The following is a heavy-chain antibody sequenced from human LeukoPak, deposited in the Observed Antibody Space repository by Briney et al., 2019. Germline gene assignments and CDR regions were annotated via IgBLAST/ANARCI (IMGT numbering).Heavy chain of an antibody. V-gene: IGHV3-11*01. CDR3: ARVGDGTMVRGAYYYYYYMDV. CDR1: GFTFSDYY. Sequence: GGSLRLSCAASGFTFSDYYMSWIRQAPGNGLEWVSYISSSGSTIYYADSVKGRFTISRDNAKNSLYLQMNSLRAEDTAGYYCARVGDGTMVRGAYYYYYYMDVWGKGTTVTISS. CDR2: ISSSGSTI. J-gene: IGHJ6*03. D-gene: IGHD3-10*01.